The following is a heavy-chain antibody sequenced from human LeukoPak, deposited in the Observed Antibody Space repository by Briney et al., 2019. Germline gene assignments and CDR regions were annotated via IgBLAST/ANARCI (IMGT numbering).Heavy chain of an antibody. D-gene: IGHD2/OR15-2a*01. V-gene: IGHV3-53*01. J-gene: IGHJ4*01. CDR1: GFTVSRYY. Sequence: PGGSLRLSCAASGFTVSRYYMSWVRQAPGKGLEWVSTIYSAGSAYYADSVTGRFSISRDNSNNTLYLHMNSLRAEDTAVYYCARGIYGPYYLDYWGQGTLVTVSS. CDR3: ARGIYGPYYLDY. CDR2: IYSAGSA.